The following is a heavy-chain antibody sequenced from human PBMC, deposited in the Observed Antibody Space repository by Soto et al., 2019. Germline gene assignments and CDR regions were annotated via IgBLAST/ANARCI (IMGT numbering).Heavy chain of an antibody. J-gene: IGHJ6*02. V-gene: IGHV3-23*01. D-gene: IGHD3-10*01. CDR1: GFSFSSYA. Sequence: EVQLLESGGGLVQPGGSLRLSWAASGFSFSSYAMSWVRQAPGKGPEWVSSLTAGGGSTYHADSVKGRFTISRDHSKNTLYLQMNSLRAEDTAVYYCAKDSYGSGTDYFYGMDVRGQGTTVTVSS. CDR3: AKDSYGSGTDYFYGMDV. CDR2: LTAGGGST.